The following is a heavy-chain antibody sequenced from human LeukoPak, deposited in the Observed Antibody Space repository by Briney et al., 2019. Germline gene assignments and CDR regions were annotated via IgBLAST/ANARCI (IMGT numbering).Heavy chain of an antibody. V-gene: IGHV3-23*01. D-gene: IGHD3-3*01. Sequence: GGSLRLSCAASGFTFSSYAMCWVRQAPGKGLEWVSAISGSGGSTYYADSVKGRFTISRDNSKNTLYLQMNSLRAEDTVVYYCAKDSGMVITEYFQHWGQGTLVTVSS. CDR1: GFTFSSYA. CDR2: ISGSGGST. CDR3: AKDSGMVITEYFQH. J-gene: IGHJ1*01.